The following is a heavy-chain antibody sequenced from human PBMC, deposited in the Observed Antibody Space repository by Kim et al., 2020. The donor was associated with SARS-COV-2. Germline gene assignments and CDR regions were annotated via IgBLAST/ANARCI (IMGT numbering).Heavy chain of an antibody. CDR3: ARAYRGYSGYDPSDAFDI. CDR2: ISSSSSYI. J-gene: IGHJ3*02. Sequence: GGSLRLSCAASGFTFSSYSMNWVRQAPGKGLEWVSSISSSSSYIYYADSVKGRFTISRDNAKNSLYLQMNSLRAEDTAVYYCARAYRGYSGYDPSDAFDIWGQGTMVTVSS. V-gene: IGHV3-21*01. CDR1: GFTFSSYS. D-gene: IGHD5-12*01.